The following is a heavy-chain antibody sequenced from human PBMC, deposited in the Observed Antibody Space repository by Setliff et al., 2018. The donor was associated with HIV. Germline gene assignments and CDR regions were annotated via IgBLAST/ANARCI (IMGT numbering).Heavy chain of an antibody. Sequence: WASVKVSCKASGYSFINYGISWVRQAPGQGLEWMGGITPILRTTKYAQKFQGRVTITADMSTSTVHMELSNLSAEDTAVYYCARDHQTMLWLDYWGQGTLVTVSS. D-gene: IGHD2-21*01. CDR3: ARDHQTMLWLDY. CDR1: GYSFINYG. V-gene: IGHV1-69*06. CDR2: ITPILRTT. J-gene: IGHJ4*02.